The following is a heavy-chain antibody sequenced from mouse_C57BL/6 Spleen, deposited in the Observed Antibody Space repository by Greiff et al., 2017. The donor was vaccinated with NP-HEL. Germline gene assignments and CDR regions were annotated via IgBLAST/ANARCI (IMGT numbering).Heavy chain of an antibody. D-gene: IGHD2-4*01. CDR2: ISYDGSN. V-gene: IGHV3-6*01. Sequence: VQLQQSGPGLVKPSQSLSLTCSVTGYSITSGYYWNWIRQFPGNKLEWMGYISYDGSNNYNPSLKNRISITRDTSKNQFFLKLNSVTTEDTATYYCARDDDYASRGYWGQGTTLTVSS. CDR3: ARDDDYASRGY. CDR1: GYSITSGYY. J-gene: IGHJ2*01.